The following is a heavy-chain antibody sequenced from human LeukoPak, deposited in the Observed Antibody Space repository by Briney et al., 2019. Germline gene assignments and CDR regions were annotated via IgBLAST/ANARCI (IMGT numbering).Heavy chain of an antibody. CDR1: GFTFSSYA. CDR3: AKDSTHRVVVVPAAMNY. V-gene: IGHV3-30-3*01. D-gene: IGHD2-2*01. Sequence: GGSLRLSCAASGFTFSSYAMHWVRQAPGKGLEWVAIISYDGSNKYYADSVRGRFTISRDNSKNTLYLQMNSLRAEDTAVYYCAKDSTHRVVVVPAAMNYWGQGTLVTVSS. CDR2: ISYDGSNK. J-gene: IGHJ4*02.